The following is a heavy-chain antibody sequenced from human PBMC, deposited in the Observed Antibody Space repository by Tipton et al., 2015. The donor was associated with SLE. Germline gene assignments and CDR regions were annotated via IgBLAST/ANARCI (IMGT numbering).Heavy chain of an antibody. Sequence: TLSLTCTVSGGSISSPYWSWIRQPPGKGLEWIGYIYYSGSTNYNPSLKSRVTISVDTSKNQFSLKLSSVTAADTAVYYCARDTNCGDQPHDAFDIWGQGTMVTVSS. CDR1: GGSISSPY. V-gene: IGHV4-59*11. D-gene: IGHD4-17*01. J-gene: IGHJ3*02. CDR2: IYYSGST. CDR3: ARDTNCGDQPHDAFDI.